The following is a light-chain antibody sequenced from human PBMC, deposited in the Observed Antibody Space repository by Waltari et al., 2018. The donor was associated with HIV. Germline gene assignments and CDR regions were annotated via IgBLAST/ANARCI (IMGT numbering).Light chain of an antibody. CDR3: QSYDSSLSASV. J-gene: IGLJ3*02. V-gene: IGLV1-40*01. CDR2: TNT. Sequence: QSVLSQPPSVSGAPGQRVTISCTGSTSNIGAGYYVHWYQLLPGTAPKLLIYTNTYRPSGVPGRFSGYKSDTSASLAITGLQAEDAADYYCQSYDSSLSASVFGGGTKLTVL. CDR1: TSNIGAGYY.